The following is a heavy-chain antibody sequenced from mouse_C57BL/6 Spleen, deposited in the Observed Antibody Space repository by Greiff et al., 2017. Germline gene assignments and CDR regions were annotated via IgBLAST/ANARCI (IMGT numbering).Heavy chain of an antibody. CDR1: GYTFTSYW. CDR3: ARRVAQVGFAY. J-gene: IGHJ3*01. CDR2: IDPSDSYT. V-gene: IGHV1-50*01. Sequence: QVQLKQPGAELVKPGASVKLSCKASGYTFTSYWMQWVKQRPGQGLEWIGEIDPSDSYTNYNQKFKGKATLTVDTSSSTAYMQLSSLTSEDSAVYYCARRVAQVGFAYWGQGTLVTVSA. D-gene: IGHD1-3*01.